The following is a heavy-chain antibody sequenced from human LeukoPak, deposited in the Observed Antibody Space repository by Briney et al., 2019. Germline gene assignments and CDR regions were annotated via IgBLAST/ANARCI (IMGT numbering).Heavy chain of an antibody. CDR1: GGSVSSGSYY. J-gene: IGHJ4*02. Sequence: SETLSLTCTVSGGSVSSGSYYWSWIRQPPGKGLEWIEYIYYSGSTNYNPSLKSRVTISVDTSKNQFSLKLSSVTAADTAVYYCARDPYGSGTGFDYWGQGTLVTVSS. V-gene: IGHV4-61*01. D-gene: IGHD3-10*01. CDR3: ARDPYGSGTGFDY. CDR2: IYYSGST.